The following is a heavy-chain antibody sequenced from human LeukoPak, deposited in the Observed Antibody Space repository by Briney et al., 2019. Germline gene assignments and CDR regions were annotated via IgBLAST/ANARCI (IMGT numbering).Heavy chain of an antibody. V-gene: IGHV4-39*01. D-gene: IGHD6-6*01. CDR2: IFYSGST. J-gene: IGHJ4*02. CDR3: ARGIPPRPFDY. CDR1: GASISTYY. Sequence: SPSETLSLTCTVSGASISTYYWGWIRQPPGKGLEWIGSIFYSGSTYYNPSLKSRVTLSVDTSKNQFSLKLGSVTAADTAVYYCARGIPPRPFDYWGQGTLVTVSS.